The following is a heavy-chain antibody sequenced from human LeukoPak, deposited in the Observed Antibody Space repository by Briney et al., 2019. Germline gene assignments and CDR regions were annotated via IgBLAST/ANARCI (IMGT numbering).Heavy chain of an antibody. CDR1: GFTFSNYA. D-gene: IGHD3-10*01. V-gene: IGHV3-64D*06. Sequence: GGSLRLSCSASGFTFSNYAMHWVRQAPGKGLEYVSAIRQNGGSTYYADSVKGRFTISRDNSKNTLYLQMSSLRAEDTAVYYCAAMVRGVIARGQGTLVTVSS. J-gene: IGHJ4*02. CDR3: AAMVRGVIA. CDR2: IRQNGGST.